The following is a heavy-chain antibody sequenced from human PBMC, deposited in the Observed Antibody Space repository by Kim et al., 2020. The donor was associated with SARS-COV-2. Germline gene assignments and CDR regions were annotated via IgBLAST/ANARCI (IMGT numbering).Heavy chain of an antibody. CDR3: ARELSLTRVRGVIKFFDY. CDR2: ISYDGSNK. Sequence: SLRLSCAASGFTFSSYAMHWVRQAPGKGLEWVAVISYDGSNKYYADSVKGRFTIYRDNSKNTLYLQRNSLRAEDTAVYYCARELSLTRVRGVIKFFDYWGQGTLVTVSS. V-gene: IGHV3-30*04. CDR1: GFTFSSYA. J-gene: IGHJ4*02. D-gene: IGHD3-10*01.